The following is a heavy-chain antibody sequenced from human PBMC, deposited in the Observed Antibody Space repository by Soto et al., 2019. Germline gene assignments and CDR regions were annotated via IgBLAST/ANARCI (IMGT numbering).Heavy chain of an antibody. D-gene: IGHD5-18*01. J-gene: IGHJ5*02. Sequence: QVQLVESGGGVVQPGRSLRLSCAASGFTFSSYGMHWVRQAPGKGLEWVAVIWYDGSNKYYADSVKGRFTISRDNSKNTLYLQMNSLRAEDTAVYYCARGFGYSYGKPGWFDPWGQGTLVTVSS. V-gene: IGHV3-33*01. CDR3: ARGFGYSYGKPGWFDP. CDR1: GFTFSSYG. CDR2: IWYDGSNK.